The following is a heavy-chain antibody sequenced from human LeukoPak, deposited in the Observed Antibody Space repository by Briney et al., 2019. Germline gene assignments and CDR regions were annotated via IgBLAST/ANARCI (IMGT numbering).Heavy chain of an antibody. Sequence: ASVKVSCKASGYTFAGYYAHWVRQAPGQGLEWMGRINPNSGGTNYAQKFQGRVTMTRDTSISTAYMELSRLRSDDTAVYYCARGIERTGIDYWGQGTLVTVSS. V-gene: IGHV1-2*06. CDR2: INPNSGGT. J-gene: IGHJ4*02. D-gene: IGHD3-10*01. CDR1: GYTFAGYY. CDR3: ARGIERTGIDY.